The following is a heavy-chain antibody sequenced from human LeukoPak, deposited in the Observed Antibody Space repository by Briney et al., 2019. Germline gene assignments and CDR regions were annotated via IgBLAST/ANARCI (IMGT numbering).Heavy chain of an antibody. CDR1: ELHA. CDR3: AELGGKTAYGDEYYGMDV. Sequence: GGSLRLTCAASELHAMTWVRQGPGKGLEWVSAISRSGGSTYYADSVKGRFTISRDKSNNTLYLQLKSLRAEDTAVYNCAELGGKTAYGDEYYGMDVWGQGTTVTVSS. V-gene: IGHV3-23*01. J-gene: IGHJ6*02. D-gene: IGHD4-17*01. CDR2: ISRSGGST.